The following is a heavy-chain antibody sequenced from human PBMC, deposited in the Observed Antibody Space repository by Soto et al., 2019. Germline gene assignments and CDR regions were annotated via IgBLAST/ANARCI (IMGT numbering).Heavy chain of an antibody. Sequence: EVQLLESGGGWVQPGGSLRLSCAASGFTFSSYAMSWVRQAPGKGLEWVSAISGSGGSTYYADSVKGRFTISRDNSKNTLYLQMNSLRAEDTAVYYCAKDQATYYDFWSGYQPFDYWGQGTLVTVSS. CDR3: AKDQATYYDFWSGYQPFDY. CDR1: GFTFSSYA. CDR2: ISGSGGST. V-gene: IGHV3-23*01. J-gene: IGHJ4*02. D-gene: IGHD3-3*01.